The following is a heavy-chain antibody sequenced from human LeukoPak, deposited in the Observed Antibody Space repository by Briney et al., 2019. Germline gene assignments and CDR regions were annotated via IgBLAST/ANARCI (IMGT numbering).Heavy chain of an antibody. J-gene: IGHJ4*02. D-gene: IGHD3-10*01. CDR3: AKNTGLDMVRGVGYLDY. Sequence: GGSLRLPCAASGFTFSSYAMSWVRQAPGKGLEWVTGISGSGGSTYYADSVKGRCTISRDNSKNTLYLQMNSLGAEDTAVYYCAKNTGLDMVRGVGYLDYWGQGTLVTVSS. CDR1: GFTFSSYA. CDR2: ISGSGGST. V-gene: IGHV3-23*01.